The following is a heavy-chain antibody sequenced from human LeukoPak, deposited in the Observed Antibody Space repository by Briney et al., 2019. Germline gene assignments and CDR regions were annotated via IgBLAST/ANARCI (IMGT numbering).Heavy chain of an antibody. V-gene: IGHV4-59*01. CDR2: IYYTGST. J-gene: IGHJ4*02. D-gene: IGHD3-10*01. Sequence: SETLSLTCAVSGVSITTYYWSWIRQPPGKGLEWIGYIYYTGSTNYNPSLKSRVTISADTSKNEFSLRLTSVTAADTAVYYCAREANYYGSGSYFEGTFDYWGQGSLVTVSS. CDR1: GVSITTYY. CDR3: AREANYYGSGSYFEGTFDY.